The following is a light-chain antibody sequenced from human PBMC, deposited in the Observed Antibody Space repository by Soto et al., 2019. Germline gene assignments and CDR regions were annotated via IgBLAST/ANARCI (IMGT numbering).Light chain of an antibody. Sequence: EIVLMHSPGTLSLSPCERATLSWRASQTMTRAYVAWYQQKPGQAPRLLIYGTSSRATGIPDRFSGSGSGTDFTLTISRLEPEDFAVFYCQQYGSSITFGQGTRLEIK. CDR2: GTS. CDR3: QQYGSSIT. V-gene: IGKV3-20*01. CDR1: QTMTRAY. J-gene: IGKJ5*01.